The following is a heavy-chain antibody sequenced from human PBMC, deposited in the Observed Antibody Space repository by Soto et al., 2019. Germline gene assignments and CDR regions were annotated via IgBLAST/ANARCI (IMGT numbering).Heavy chain of an antibody. CDR1: GGSISAYS. CDR3: AREGNLGRWLQPLAF. V-gene: IGHV4-59*01. J-gene: IGHJ4*02. CDR2: IHYNGNT. D-gene: IGHD5-12*01. Sequence: SETLSLTCSVSGGSISAYSWSGFRQPPGKGLEWIGNIHYNGNTKYNPSLKSRVTMSVDTSKNQFSLKLISVTAADTAKYFCAREGNLGRWLQPLAFWGQGTLVT.